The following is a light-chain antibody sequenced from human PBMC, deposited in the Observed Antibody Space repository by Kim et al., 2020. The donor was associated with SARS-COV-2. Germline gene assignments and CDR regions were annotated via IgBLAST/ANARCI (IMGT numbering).Light chain of an antibody. J-gene: IGLJ3*02. V-gene: IGLV3-1*01. CDR1: KLGDKY. Sequence: SYELTQPPSVSVSPGQTASITYSGDKLGDKYACWYQQKPGQSPVLVIYQDSKRPSGIPERFSGSNSGNTATLTISGTQAMDEADYYCQAWDSITGVFGGGTQLTVL. CDR2: QDS. CDR3: QAWDSITGV.